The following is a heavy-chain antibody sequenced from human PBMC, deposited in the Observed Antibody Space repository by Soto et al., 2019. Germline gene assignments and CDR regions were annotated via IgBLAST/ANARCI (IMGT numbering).Heavy chain of an antibody. V-gene: IGHV3-30*18. Sequence: GGSLRLSCAASGFTFSSYGMHWVRQAPGKGLEWVAVISYDGSNKYYADSVKGRFTISRDNSKNTLYLQMNSLRAEDTAVYYCAKDQGYCSSTSCPINSLMDVWGKGTTVTVSS. CDR2: ISYDGSNK. CDR3: AKDQGYCSSTSCPINSLMDV. J-gene: IGHJ6*03. D-gene: IGHD2-2*01. CDR1: GFTFSSYG.